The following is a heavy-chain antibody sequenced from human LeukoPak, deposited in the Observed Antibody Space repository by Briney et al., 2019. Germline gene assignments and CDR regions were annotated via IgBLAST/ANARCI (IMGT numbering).Heavy chain of an antibody. CDR3: TNLPTY. CDR1: GFTGSRNY. J-gene: IGHJ4*02. Sequence: GSLRLSCAASGFTGSRNYMTWVPQAPGKGLEWVSVIYSDGSTFYADSVKGRFTISRDNSKNTLYLQMDSLRPEDTAVYYCTNLPTYWGQGTLVTVSS. CDR2: IYSDGST. V-gene: IGHV3-66*02.